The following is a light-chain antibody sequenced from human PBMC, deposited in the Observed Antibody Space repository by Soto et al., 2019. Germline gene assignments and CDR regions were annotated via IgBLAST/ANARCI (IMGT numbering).Light chain of an antibody. J-gene: IGKJ1*01. CDR3: QHYGSSPWT. V-gene: IGKV3-20*01. CDR1: QSVSGSY. CDR2: DAS. Sequence: EIVLTQSPGTLSLSPGERATLSCRASQSVSGSYLAWFQQKPGQAPRLLIYDASTRATGVPGRFSGSGSGTDFSLTIRRLEPEDFAVYYCQHYGSSPWTFGKGTKVEIK.